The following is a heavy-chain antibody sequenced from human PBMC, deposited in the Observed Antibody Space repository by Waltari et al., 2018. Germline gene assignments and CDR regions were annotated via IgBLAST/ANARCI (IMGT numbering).Heavy chain of an antibody. V-gene: IGHV4-61*09. CDR2: IYTSGST. Sequence: QVQLQESGPGLVKPSQTLSLTCTVSGGSISSGSYYGSWIRQPAGKGLEWIGYIYTSGSTNYNPSLKSRVTISVDTSKNQFSLKLSSVTAADTAVYYCARDSSGWYEYWYFDLWGRGTLVTVSS. D-gene: IGHD6-19*01. J-gene: IGHJ2*01. CDR3: ARDSSGWYEYWYFDL. CDR1: GGSISSGSYY.